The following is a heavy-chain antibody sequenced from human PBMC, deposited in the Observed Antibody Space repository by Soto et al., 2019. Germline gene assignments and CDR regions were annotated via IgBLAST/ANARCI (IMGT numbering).Heavy chain of an antibody. V-gene: IGHV4-31*03. D-gene: IGHD2-8*01. CDR2: IYYSGST. CDR1: GGSINSGSYY. CDR3: ARQLGYCSNGICPENSFDP. J-gene: IGHJ5*02. Sequence: PSETLSLTCTVSGGSINSGSYYWSWIRQHPGKGLEWIGYIYYSGSTYYNPSLKSRLTISVDTSKNQFSLKLSSVTAADTAIYDCARQLGYCSNGICPENSFDPWGQGTLVTVSS.